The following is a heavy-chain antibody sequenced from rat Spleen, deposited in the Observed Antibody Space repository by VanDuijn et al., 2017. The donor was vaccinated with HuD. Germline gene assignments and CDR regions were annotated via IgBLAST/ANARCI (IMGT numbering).Heavy chain of an antibody. J-gene: IGHJ4*01. D-gene: IGHD1-1*01. CDR2: ISYDGGRT. CDR3: ARHAGYYSGDYIMDA. CDR1: GFTFSDYY. Sequence: EVQLVESGGGLVQPGRSLKLSCAASGFTFSDYYMAWVRQAPTKGLEWVASISYDGGRTFYRDSVKGRFTISRDNAKSSLYLQMDSLRSEDTATYYCARHAGYYSGDYIMDAWGQGASVTVSS. V-gene: IGHV5-20*01.